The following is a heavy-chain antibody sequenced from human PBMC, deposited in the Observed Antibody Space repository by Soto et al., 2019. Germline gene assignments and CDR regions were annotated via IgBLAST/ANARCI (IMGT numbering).Heavy chain of an antibody. J-gene: IGHJ6*02. CDR1: GYSFTSYW. CDR3: ARGDCSSTSCYPLGYYYGMDV. CDR2: IDPSDSYT. V-gene: IGHV5-10-1*03. Sequence: DVQLVQSGAEVKKPGESLRISCKGSGYSFTSYWISWVRQMPGKGLEWMGRIDPSDSYTNYSPSFQGHVTISADKSISTAYLQWSSLKASDTAMYYCARGDCSSTSCYPLGYYYGMDVWGQGTTVTVSS. D-gene: IGHD2-2*01.